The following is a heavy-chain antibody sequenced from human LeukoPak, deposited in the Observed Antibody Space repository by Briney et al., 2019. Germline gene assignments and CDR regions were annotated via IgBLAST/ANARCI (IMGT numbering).Heavy chain of an antibody. Sequence: TSETLSLTCTVSGGSISSSGSYWGWIRQPPGKGLEWIGSIYYSGNTYNPSLKSRVTISVDTSKNQFSLNLTSVNAADTAVYYCARVMAARQEDLNWFDPWGQGTLVTVSS. CDR2: IYYSGNT. CDR1: GGSISSSGSY. CDR3: ARVMAARQEDLNWFDP. D-gene: IGHD6-6*01. V-gene: IGHV4-39*07. J-gene: IGHJ5*02.